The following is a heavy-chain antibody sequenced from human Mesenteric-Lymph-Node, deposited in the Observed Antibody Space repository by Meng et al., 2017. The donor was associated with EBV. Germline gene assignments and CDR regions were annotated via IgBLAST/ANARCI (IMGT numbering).Heavy chain of an antibody. V-gene: IGHV4-30-4*01. Sequence: QVHLPAAGPLLVAPSQPLSLTCAFSGDSLRSVAFYWSLIRQPPGKGLEWIGYIYYDGSTFYTPSLRSRVTMSVDTSKRQFSLRLRSVTAADTAVYYCARDRGGDHFDYWGQGTLVTVSS. CDR3: ARDRGGDHFDY. CDR2: IYYDGST. J-gene: IGHJ4*02. CDR1: GDSLRSVAFY. D-gene: IGHD2-21*01.